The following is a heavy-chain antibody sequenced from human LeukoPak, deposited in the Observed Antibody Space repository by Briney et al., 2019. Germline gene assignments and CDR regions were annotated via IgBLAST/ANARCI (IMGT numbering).Heavy chain of an antibody. CDR2: ISGSGGST. CDR3: ARGPQTVIGFDY. Sequence: GGSLRLSCAASGFTFSSYSMNWVRQAPGKGLEWVSAISGSGGSTYYADSVKGRFTISRDNSKNTLYLQMNSLRAEDTAVYYCARGPQTVIGFDYWGQGTLVTVSS. CDR1: GFTFSSYS. J-gene: IGHJ4*02. V-gene: IGHV3-23*01. D-gene: IGHD3-10*01.